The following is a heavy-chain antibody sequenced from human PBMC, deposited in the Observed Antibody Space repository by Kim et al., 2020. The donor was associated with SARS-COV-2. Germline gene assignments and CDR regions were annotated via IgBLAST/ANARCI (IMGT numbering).Heavy chain of an antibody. V-gene: IGHV3-15*01. CDR3: TTDLDGSGHYYYGMDV. D-gene: IGHD3-10*01. J-gene: IGHJ6*02. Sequence: PVKGRFTISRGESKNTLYLQMNSLKAVDTAVYYCTTDLDGSGHYYYGMDVWGQGTTVTVSS.